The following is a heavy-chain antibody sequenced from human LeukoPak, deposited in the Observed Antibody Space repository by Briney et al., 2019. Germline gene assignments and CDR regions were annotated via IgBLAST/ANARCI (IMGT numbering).Heavy chain of an antibody. J-gene: IGHJ4*02. CDR1: GFTFGDYA. V-gene: IGHV3-49*03. D-gene: IGHD3-22*01. CDR2: IRSKAYGGTT. CDR3: TSEAYYYDSSGYYWLDY. Sequence: GGSLRLSCTASGFTFGDYAMSWFRQAPGKGLEWVGFIRSKAYGGTTEYAASVKGRFTISRDDSKSIAYLQMNSLKTEDTAVYYCTSEAYYYDSSGYYWLDYWGQGTLVTVSS.